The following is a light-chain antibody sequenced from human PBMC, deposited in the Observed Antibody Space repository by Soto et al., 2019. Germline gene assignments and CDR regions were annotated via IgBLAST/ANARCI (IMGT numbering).Light chain of an antibody. CDR3: QQYNNWPPIT. CDR2: GAS. Sequence: EIVMTQSPATLSVSPGERATLSCRASQNVSSNLAWYQQKPGQAPRLLIYGASTRATGIPSRFSGSGSGTEFTLTISSLQSADFAVYYCQQYNNWPPITFGQGTRLEIK. V-gene: IGKV3-15*01. CDR1: QNVSSN. J-gene: IGKJ5*01.